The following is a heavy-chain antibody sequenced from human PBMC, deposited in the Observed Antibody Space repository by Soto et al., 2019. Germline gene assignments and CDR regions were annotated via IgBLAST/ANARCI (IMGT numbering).Heavy chain of an antibody. Sequence: SSETLSLTCTVSGGSISSSTYYWGWIRQPPGKGLEWIGSIYYSGSTYYNPSLKSRVTISVDTSKNQFSLKLSSVTAADTAVYYCARPNSGGSWSLPFDCWGQGILVTVSS. CDR1: GGSISSSTYY. V-gene: IGHV4-39*01. CDR2: IYYSGST. D-gene: IGHD2-15*01. J-gene: IGHJ4*02. CDR3: ARPNSGGSWSLPFDC.